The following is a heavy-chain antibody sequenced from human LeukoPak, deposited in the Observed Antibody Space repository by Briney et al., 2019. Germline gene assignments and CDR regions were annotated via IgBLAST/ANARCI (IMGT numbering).Heavy chain of an antibody. J-gene: IGHJ4*02. CDR2: ITGSGDSA. CDR3: AKDGEIRSGSYFDY. D-gene: IGHD3-10*01. Sequence: GGSLRLSCAASGFTFSSYAMSWVRQAPGKGLEWVSAITGSGDSAYYADSVKGRFTISRDNSKSTLYLQTNSLRAEDTAVYYCAKDGEIRSGSYFDYWGQGTLVTVSS. CDR1: GFTFSSYA. V-gene: IGHV3-23*01.